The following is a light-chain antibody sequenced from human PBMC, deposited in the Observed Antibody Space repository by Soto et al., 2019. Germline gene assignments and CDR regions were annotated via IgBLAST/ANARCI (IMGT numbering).Light chain of an antibody. Sequence: LTQSPGTLSLSPGERATLSCRASQTVNNGYLAWYQQKPGKAPNLLIYAASTLQSGVPSRFSGGGSGTDFTLTISSLQPEDFATYYCQQVYVYPSTFGGGTKVDIK. V-gene: IGKV1-9*01. CDR2: AAS. CDR3: QQVYVYPST. CDR1: QTVNNGY. J-gene: IGKJ4*01.